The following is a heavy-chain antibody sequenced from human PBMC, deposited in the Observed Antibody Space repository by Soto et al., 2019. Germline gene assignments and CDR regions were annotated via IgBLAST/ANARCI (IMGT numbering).Heavy chain of an antibody. CDR3: AADLGHPYDSDNWFEP. CDR2: VKNNGGAT. V-gene: IGHV3-15*07. J-gene: IGHJ5*02. CDR1: GFIFSHAW. Sequence: EVQLVESGGDLVKPGGSLRLSCAASGFIFSHAWFHWVRQPPGKGLELIGRVKNNGGATDYAPSVKGRFIISRDDSKDRVYRQVCSLRTEDTAIYYCAADLGHPYDSDNWFEPWGQGSLVTVSS. D-gene: IGHD2-8*01.